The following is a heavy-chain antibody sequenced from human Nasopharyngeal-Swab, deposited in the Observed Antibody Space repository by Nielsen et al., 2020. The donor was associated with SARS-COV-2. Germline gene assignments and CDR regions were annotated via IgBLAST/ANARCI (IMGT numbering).Heavy chain of an antibody. CDR2: IAHDASNE. D-gene: IGHD4-17*01. V-gene: IGHV3-30*03. J-gene: IGHJ4*02. CDR3: ARDAPAHSGAFY. Sequence: GGSLRLSCAASGFTFSSFGMLWVRLAPGKGMEWVAFIAHDASNEYYGDSVKGRFSISRDSSKNTLYLQMDSRRGEDTDVYYCARDAPAHSGAFYWGRGTLVTVSS. CDR1: GFTFSSFG.